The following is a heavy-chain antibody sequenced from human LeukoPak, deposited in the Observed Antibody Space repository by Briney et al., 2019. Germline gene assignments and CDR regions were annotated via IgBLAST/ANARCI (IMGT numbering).Heavy chain of an antibody. J-gene: IGHJ4*02. V-gene: IGHV3-21*04. CDR1: GFTFSSYS. CDR3: ATFGPGMAVGDY. D-gene: IGHD5-24*01. CDR2: ISSSSSYI. Sequence: GGSLRLSCAASGFTFSSYSMNWVRQAPGKGLEWVSSISSSSSYIYYADSVKGRFTISRDNSKNTLYLQMNNLRAEDTAVYYCATFGPGMAVGDYWGQGTLVTVSS.